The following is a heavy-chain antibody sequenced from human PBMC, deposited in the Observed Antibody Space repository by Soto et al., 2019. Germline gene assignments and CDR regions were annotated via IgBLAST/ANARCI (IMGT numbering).Heavy chain of an antibody. CDR2: IIPIFGPA. J-gene: IGHJ6*02. CDR1: GGTFSSYA. Sequence: QVQLVQSGAEVKKPGSSVKVSCKASGGTFSSYAISWVRQAPGQGLEWMGGIIPIFGPANYAQKFQGRVTITADESTSTAYMELSSLRSEDTAVYYCARAEPKGGELFLYYYYGMDVWGQGTTVTVSS. V-gene: IGHV1-69*01. CDR3: ARAEPKGGELFLYYYYGMDV. D-gene: IGHD3-10*01.